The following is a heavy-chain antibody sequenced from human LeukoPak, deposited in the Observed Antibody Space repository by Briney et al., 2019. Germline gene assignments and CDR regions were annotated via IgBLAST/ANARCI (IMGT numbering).Heavy chain of an antibody. CDR3: ARYSSSWSSYYFDY. Sequence: PSETLSLTCTVSGGSISSHYWSWIRQPPGKGLEWIGYIYYSGSTNYNPSLKSRVTISVDTSKNQFSLKLSSVTAADTAVYYCARYSSSWSSYYFDYWGQGTLVTVSS. V-gene: IGHV4-59*11. J-gene: IGHJ4*02. CDR1: GGSISSHY. CDR2: IYYSGST. D-gene: IGHD6-13*01.